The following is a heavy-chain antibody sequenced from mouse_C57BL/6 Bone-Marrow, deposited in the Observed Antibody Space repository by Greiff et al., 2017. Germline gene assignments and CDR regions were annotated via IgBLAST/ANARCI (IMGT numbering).Heavy chain of an antibody. V-gene: IGHV1-64*01. D-gene: IGHD1-1*01. Sequence: QVQLQQPGAELVKPGASVTLSCKASGYTFTSYWMHWVKQRPGQGLEWIGRIHPNSGSTNYNEKFKSKATLTVDTSSSTAYMQLSSLTSEDSAVYYCARLTLYYYGSSWYFDVGGTGTTVTVTS. J-gene: IGHJ1*03. CDR2: IHPNSGST. CDR3: ARLTLYYYGSSWYFDV. CDR1: GYTFTSYW.